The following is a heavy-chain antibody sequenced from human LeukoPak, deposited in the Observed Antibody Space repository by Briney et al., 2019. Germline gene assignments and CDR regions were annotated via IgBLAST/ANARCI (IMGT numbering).Heavy chain of an antibody. Sequence: KPSETLSLTCAVYGGSFSGYYWSWIRQPPGKGLEWIGEINHSGSTNYNPSLKSRVTISVDTSKNQFSLKLSSVTAADTAVYYCARASRDGYNDYYYYGMDVWGQGTTVTVSS. CDR3: ARASRDGYNDYYYYGMDV. D-gene: IGHD5-24*01. CDR2: INHSGST. CDR1: GGSFSGYY. J-gene: IGHJ6*02. V-gene: IGHV4-34*01.